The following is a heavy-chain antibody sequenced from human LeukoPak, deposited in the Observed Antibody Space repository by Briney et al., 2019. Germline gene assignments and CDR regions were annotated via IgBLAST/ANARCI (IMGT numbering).Heavy chain of an antibody. J-gene: IGHJ4*02. CDR1: GFTFSAFA. Sequence: GGSLRLSCAASGFTFSAFAMTWVRQAPGKGLEWVSTITSDGDNTYSADSVKGRITFSRDNSKNTLSLQLRSLRAEDTAVYYSAKDLSYTSGSSDYWGQGTLVTVSS. CDR2: ITSDGDNT. CDR3: AKDLSYTSGSSDY. V-gene: IGHV3-23*01. D-gene: IGHD6-25*01.